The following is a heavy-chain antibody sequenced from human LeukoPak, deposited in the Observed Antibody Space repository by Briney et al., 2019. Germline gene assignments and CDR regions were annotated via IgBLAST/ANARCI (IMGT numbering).Heavy chain of an antibody. Sequence: PSETLSLTCAVYGGSFSGYYWRWIRQPPGKGLEWIGSIYYSGSTYYNPSLKSRVTISVDTSKNQFSLKLSSVTAADTAVYYCARHKGSYYYGSENSPRGFDPWGQGTLVTVSS. CDR3: ARHKGSYYYGSENSPRGFDP. D-gene: IGHD3-10*01. J-gene: IGHJ5*02. CDR2: IYYSGST. CDR1: GGSFSGYY. V-gene: IGHV4-34*01.